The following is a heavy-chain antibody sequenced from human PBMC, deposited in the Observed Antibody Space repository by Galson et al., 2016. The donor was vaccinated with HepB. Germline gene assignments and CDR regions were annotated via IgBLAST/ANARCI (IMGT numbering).Heavy chain of an antibody. CDR3: VEGLRWQNY. J-gene: IGHJ4*02. CDR1: EFSISTFN. Sequence: SLRLSCAGSEFSISTFNFNWLRQAPGKGLECVANINQAGSPIYYMDSVKGRFTISRDNAKNSLYPQMNSLRVEDTALYYCVEGLRWQNYWGQGTLVTVSS. V-gene: IGHV3-7*03. D-gene: IGHD4-23*01. CDR2: INQAGSPI.